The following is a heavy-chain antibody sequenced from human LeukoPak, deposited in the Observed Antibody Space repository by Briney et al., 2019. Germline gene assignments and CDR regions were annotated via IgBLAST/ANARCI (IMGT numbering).Heavy chain of an antibody. V-gene: IGHV3-74*01. D-gene: IGHD1-26*01. CDR1: EFDFFSYG. CDR3: ARELPREVALDY. J-gene: IGHJ4*01. CDR2: IFSDGTTT. Sequence: GGSLRLSCVASEFDFFSYGMQWVRQAPGKGLVWVSRIFSDGTTTSYADSVKGRFTISRDSAKNTLYLQMNSLRAEDTAVYYCARELPREVALDYWGQGTLVTVSP.